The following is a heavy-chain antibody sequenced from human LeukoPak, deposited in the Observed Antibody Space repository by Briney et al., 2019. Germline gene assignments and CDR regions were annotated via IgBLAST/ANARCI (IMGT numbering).Heavy chain of an antibody. CDR1: GYTFTSYG. D-gene: IGHD3-16*01. V-gene: IGHV1-18*01. Sequence: ASVKVSCKASGYTFTSYGISWVRQAPGQGLEWMGWISAYNGNTNYAQKLQGRVTMTTDTSTSTACMELRSLRSDDTAVYYCAREFRGAPSDYWGQGTLVTVSS. J-gene: IGHJ4*02. CDR3: AREFRGAPSDY. CDR2: ISAYNGNT.